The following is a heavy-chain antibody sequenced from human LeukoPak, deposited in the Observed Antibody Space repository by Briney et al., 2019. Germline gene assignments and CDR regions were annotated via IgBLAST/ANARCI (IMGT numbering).Heavy chain of an antibody. V-gene: IGHV4-30-2*01. D-gene: IGHD4-23*01. J-gene: IGHJ4*02. Sequence: SETLSLTCAVSGCSISSGGYSWSWMRQPPGKGLEWIGYIYHSGSTYYNPSLKSRVTISVDRSKNQFSLKLSSVTAADTAVYYCAKVDNNGGNTLYFDYWGQGTLVTVSS. CDR3: AKVDNNGGNTLYFDY. CDR2: IYHSGST. CDR1: GCSISSGGYS.